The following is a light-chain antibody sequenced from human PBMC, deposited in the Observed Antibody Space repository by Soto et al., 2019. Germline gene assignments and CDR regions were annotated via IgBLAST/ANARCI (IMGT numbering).Light chain of an antibody. CDR3: QQYIHSPFT. Sequence: ETVKTQSPGTLSLSPGERATLSCRASQSIRNNYLAWYQQKHGQAPRLLIYGASRRATGIPDRFSGSGSGTDLALTISRLEPEEFAVYYCQQYIHSPFTVGPVTKVDI. V-gene: IGKV3-20*01. J-gene: IGKJ3*01. CDR1: QSIRNNY. CDR2: GAS.